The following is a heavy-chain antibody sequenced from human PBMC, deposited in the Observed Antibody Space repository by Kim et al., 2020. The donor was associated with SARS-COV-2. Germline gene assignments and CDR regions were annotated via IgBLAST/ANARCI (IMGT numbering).Heavy chain of an antibody. CDR2: ISAYNGNT. D-gene: IGHD4-17*01. Sequence: ASVKVSCKASGYTFTSYGIIWVRQAPGQGLEWMGWISAYNGNTNYAQKLQGRVTMTTDTSTSTAYMELRSLRSDDTAVYYCARGTTVTTYYYYGMDVWGQGTTVTVSS. V-gene: IGHV1-18*01. CDR1: GYTFTSYG. CDR3: ARGTTVTTYYYYGMDV. J-gene: IGHJ6*02.